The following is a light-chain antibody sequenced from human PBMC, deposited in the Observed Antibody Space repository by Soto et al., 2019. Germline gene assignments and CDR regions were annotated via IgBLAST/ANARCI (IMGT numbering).Light chain of an antibody. V-gene: IGLV1-47*02. CDR3: AAWDDSLSGYV. CDR1: SSNIGNNY. J-gene: IGLJ1*01. CDR2: NNN. Sequence: QSALTQSPAPSGTPGQRVTISCSGSSSNIGNNYVYWYQQFPGAAPKLLIYNNNQRPSGVPDRFSGSKSATSASLAISGLRSEDEADYYCAAWDDSLSGYVFGTGTKVTVL.